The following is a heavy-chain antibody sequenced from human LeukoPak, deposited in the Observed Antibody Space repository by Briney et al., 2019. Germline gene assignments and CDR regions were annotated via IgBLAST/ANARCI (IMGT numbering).Heavy chain of an antibody. CDR2: IYYSGST. Sequence: SETLSLTCTVSGGSISSSSYYWGWIRQPPGKGLEWIGSIYYSGSTYYNPSLKSRVTISVDTSKNQFSLKLSSVTAADTAVYYCARDGRPTFDYWGQGTLVTVSS. CDR3: ARDGRPTFDY. D-gene: IGHD1-1*01. J-gene: IGHJ4*02. CDR1: GGSISSSSYY. V-gene: IGHV4-39*07.